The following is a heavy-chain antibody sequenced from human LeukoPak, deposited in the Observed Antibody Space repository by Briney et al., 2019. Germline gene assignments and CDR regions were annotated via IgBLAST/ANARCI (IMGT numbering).Heavy chain of an antibody. V-gene: IGHV5-51*01. CDR1: GYSFTSYW. Sequence: GESLKISCKGSGYSFTSYWIGWVRQMPGKGLEWMGIIYPGDSDTRYSPSFQGQVTISADKPISTAYLQWSSLKASDTAMYYCARHASCSGGSCYSLDYWGQGTLVTVSS. D-gene: IGHD2-15*01. CDR3: ARHASCSGGSCYSLDY. CDR2: IYPGDSDT. J-gene: IGHJ4*02.